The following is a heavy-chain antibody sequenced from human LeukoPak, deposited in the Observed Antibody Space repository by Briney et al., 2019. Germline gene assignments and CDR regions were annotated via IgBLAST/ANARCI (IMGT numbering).Heavy chain of an antibody. J-gene: IGHJ4*02. V-gene: IGHV4-4*07. CDR2: IYSSGST. CDR1: GDTISGFS. D-gene: IGHD6-13*01. Sequence: SETLSLTCTVSGDTISGFSWSWIRQPAGKGLEWIGRIYSSGSTNYSPPLRSRVTMSVDTKNQFSLKVNSVTAADTAVYYRARDRAGFFDDWGQGTLVTVSS. CDR3: ARDRAGFFDD.